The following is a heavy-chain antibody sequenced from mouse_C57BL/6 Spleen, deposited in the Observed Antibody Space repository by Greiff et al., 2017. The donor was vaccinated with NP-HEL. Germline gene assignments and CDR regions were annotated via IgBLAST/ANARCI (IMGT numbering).Heavy chain of an antibody. CDR3: ARDALYYGSPMDY. J-gene: IGHJ4*01. V-gene: IGHV7-1*01. CDR1: GFTFSDFY. D-gene: IGHD1-1*01. CDR2: SRNKANDYTT. Sequence: DVMLVESGGGLVQSGRSLRLSCATSGFTFSDFYMEWVRQAPGKGLEWIAASRNKANDYTTEYSASVKGRFIVSRDTSQSILYLQMNALRAEDTAIYYCARDALYYGSPMDYWGQGTSVTVSS.